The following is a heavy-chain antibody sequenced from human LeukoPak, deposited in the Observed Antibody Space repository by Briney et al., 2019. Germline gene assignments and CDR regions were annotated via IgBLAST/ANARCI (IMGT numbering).Heavy chain of an antibody. D-gene: IGHD4-17*01. CDR2: INPNSGGT. J-gene: IGHJ3*02. CDR1: GYTFTGYY. Sequence: ASVKVSCKASGYTFTGYYMHWVRQAPGQGLEWMGWINPNSGGTNYAQKFQGRVTMTRDTSISTAYMELSRLRSDDTALYYRARSFILDYGDYAGAFDIWGQGTMVTVSS. V-gene: IGHV1-2*02. CDR3: ARSFILDYGDYAGAFDI.